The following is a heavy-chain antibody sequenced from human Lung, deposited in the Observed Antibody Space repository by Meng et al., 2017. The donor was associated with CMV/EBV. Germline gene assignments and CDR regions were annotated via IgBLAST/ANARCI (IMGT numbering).Heavy chain of an antibody. D-gene: IGHD6-13*01. CDR1: GGSFSGYY. V-gene: IGHV4-34*01. CDR2: INHSGST. Sequence: GSLRLXXAVYGGSFSGYYWSWIRQPPGKGLEWIGEINHSGSTNYNPSLKSRVTISVDTSKNQFSLKLSSVTAADTAVYYCARSPWQQRWDFDYWGQGTLVTVSS. J-gene: IGHJ4*02. CDR3: ARSPWQQRWDFDY.